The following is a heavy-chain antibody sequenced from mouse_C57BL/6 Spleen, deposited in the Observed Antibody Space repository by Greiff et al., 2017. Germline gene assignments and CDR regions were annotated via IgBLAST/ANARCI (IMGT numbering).Heavy chain of an antibody. CDR2: IHPNSGST. J-gene: IGHJ1*03. V-gene: IGHV1-64*01. CDR3: ALAGNYGYFDV. Sequence: QVQLQQPGAELVKPGASVKLSCKASGYTFTSYWMNWVKQRPGQGLEWIGMIHPNSGSTNYNEKLKGKATLTVDKSSSTASMQLISLTSEDSAVYYCALAGNYGYFDVWGTGTTVTVSS. D-gene: IGHD2-1*01. CDR1: GYTFTSYW.